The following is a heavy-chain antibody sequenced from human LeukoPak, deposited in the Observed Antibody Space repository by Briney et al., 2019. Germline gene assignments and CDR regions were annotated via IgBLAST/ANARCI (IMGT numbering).Heavy chain of an antibody. J-gene: IGHJ5*02. CDR2: VSTTSSYV. D-gene: IGHD3-10*01. CDR3: ARGSLLWLGELPFDP. V-gene: IGHV3-21*01. CDR1: GFTFSGYS. Sequence: GGSLRLSCAASGFTFSGYSMSWVRQAPGKGLEWVSSVSTTSSYVYYADSVKGRFTISRDNAKNSLWLQMDSLRAEDTAVYYCARGSLLWLGELPFDPWGQGTLVTVSS.